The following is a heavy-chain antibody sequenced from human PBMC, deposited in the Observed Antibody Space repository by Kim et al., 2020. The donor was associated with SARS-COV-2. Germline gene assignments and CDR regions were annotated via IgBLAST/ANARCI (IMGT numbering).Heavy chain of an antibody. CDR1: GYTLTELS. Sequence: ASVKLSCKVSGYTLTELSMHWVRQAPGKGLEWMGGFDPEDGETIYAQKFQGRVTMTEDTSTDTAYMELSSLRSEDTAVYYCATGGIAAAGTDWFDPWGQGTLVTVSS. D-gene: IGHD6-13*01. CDR3: ATGGIAAAGTDWFDP. V-gene: IGHV1-24*01. J-gene: IGHJ5*02. CDR2: FDPEDGET.